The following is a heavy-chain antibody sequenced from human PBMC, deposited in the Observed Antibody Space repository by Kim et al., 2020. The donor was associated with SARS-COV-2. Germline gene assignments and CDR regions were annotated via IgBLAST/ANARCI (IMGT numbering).Heavy chain of an antibody. D-gene: IGHD5-18*01. V-gene: IGHV4-39*01. Sequence: GRPYSNPSLKSRVTISVDTSKNQFSLKLSSVTAADTAVYYCARHSGQLWDWGQGTMVTVSS. J-gene: IGHJ3*01. CDR3: ARHSGQLWD. CDR2: GRP.